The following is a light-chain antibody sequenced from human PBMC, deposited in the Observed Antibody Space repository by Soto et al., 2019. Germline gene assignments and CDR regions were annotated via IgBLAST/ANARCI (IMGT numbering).Light chain of an antibody. CDR1: QSVTRSS. CDR2: GAS. V-gene: IGKV3-20*01. Sequence: EVVLTQSPATLSLSPGERATLSCRASQSVTRSSLAWYQQKPGQSPRLLISGASSRATGTPDRFSGGGSGTDFIFNITSLEPEDFAMYYCLHYGTAQWTFGQGTKVDIK. CDR3: LHYGTAQWT. J-gene: IGKJ1*01.